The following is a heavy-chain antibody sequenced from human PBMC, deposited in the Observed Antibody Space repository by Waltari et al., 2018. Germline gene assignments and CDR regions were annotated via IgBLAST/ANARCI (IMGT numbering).Heavy chain of an antibody. V-gene: IGHV4-39*01. CDR3: ARQSHSFYYHTNGYFWHGFDV. D-gene: IGHD3-22*01. CDR2: IYYDDIT. Sequence: QVQLQESGPGLAKPSETLSLTCTVSGVSIARRDYYWGGVRQPPGQALEWVGNIYYDDITYYNPALRSRVTISLDTSKNEFSLTLSSVTAADTALFFCARQSHSFYYHTNGYFWHGFDVWGPGAMVTVSS. J-gene: IGHJ3*01. CDR1: GVSIARRDYY.